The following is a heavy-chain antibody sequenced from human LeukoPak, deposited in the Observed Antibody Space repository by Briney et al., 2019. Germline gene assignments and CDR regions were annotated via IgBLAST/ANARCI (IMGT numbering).Heavy chain of an antibody. D-gene: IGHD5-12*01. CDR2: IYYSGST. CDR3: ARGDEEYSGYDYFDY. CDR1: GGSISSGGYY. V-gene: IGHV4-31*03. Sequence: KPSETLSLTCTVSGGSISSGGYYWIWIRQHPGKGLEWIGYIYYSGSTYYNPSLKSRVTISVDTSKNQFSLKLSSVTAADTAVYYCARGDEEYSGYDYFDYWGQGTLVTVSS. J-gene: IGHJ4*02.